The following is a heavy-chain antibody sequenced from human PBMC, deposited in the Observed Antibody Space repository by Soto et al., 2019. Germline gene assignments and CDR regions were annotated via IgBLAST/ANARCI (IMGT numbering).Heavy chain of an antibody. D-gene: IGHD6-6*01. Sequence: QVQLVQSGAEVKKPGASVKVSCKASGYTFTSYDINWVRQATGQGLEWMGWMNPNSGNTGYEQKFQGKVTMTRNTSKSTAYMELSSLRSEDTAVYYCARGPRLLPDRLWVNVYMDVWGKGTTVTVCS. J-gene: IGHJ6*03. CDR3: ARGPRLLPDRLWVNVYMDV. CDR2: MNPNSGNT. V-gene: IGHV1-8*01. CDR1: GYTFTSYD.